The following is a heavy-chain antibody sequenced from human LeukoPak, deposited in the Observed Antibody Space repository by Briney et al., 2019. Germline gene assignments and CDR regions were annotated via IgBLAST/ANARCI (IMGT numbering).Heavy chain of an antibody. CDR2: ISGSGSNT. Sequence: SGGSLRLSCAASGFTFGNYAMTWVRQAPRKGLECVSVISGSGSNTDYADSVKGRFTISRDNSKNTLSLQMNSLRAEDTALYYCAKVVGTGTTPTDYWGQGTLVTVSS. CDR3: AKVVGTGTTPTDY. V-gene: IGHV3-23*01. CDR1: GFTFGNYA. J-gene: IGHJ4*02. D-gene: IGHD1-1*01.